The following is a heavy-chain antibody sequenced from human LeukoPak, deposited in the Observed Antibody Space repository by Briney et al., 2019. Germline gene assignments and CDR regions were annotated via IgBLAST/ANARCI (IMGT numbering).Heavy chain of an antibody. J-gene: IGHJ5*02. Sequence: GGTLRLSCAASGFTFSSYGMSWVRQAPGKGLEWVSAISGSGGSTYYADSVKGRFTISRDNSKNTLYLQMNSLRAEDTAVYYCAKDRGPIAVAASNWFDPWGQGTLVTVSS. CDR3: AKDRGPIAVAASNWFDP. V-gene: IGHV3-23*01. CDR2: ISGSGGST. D-gene: IGHD6-19*01. CDR1: GFTFSSYG.